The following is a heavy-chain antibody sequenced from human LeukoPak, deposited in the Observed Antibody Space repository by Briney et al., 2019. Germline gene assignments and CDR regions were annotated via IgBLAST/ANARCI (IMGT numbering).Heavy chain of an antibody. D-gene: IGHD3-16*01. CDR3: ARDRGAPPLTTFFDY. CDR1: GYTFSMYG. CDR2: ISAYNGNT. J-gene: IGHJ4*02. V-gene: IGHV1-18*04. Sequence: WASVKVSCKASGYTFSMYGVSWVRQAPGQGLEWMGWISAYNGNTNYVQRLQGRVTMATDTSTSTAYMELRSLRSDDTAVYYCARDRGAPPLTTFFDYWGQGTLVTVSS.